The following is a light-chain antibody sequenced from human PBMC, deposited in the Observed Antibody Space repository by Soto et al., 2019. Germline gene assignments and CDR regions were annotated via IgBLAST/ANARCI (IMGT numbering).Light chain of an antibody. CDR1: QSIRTS. CDR3: QQSYSSPRT. Sequence: DIQMTQSPSSLSASVGDRVTITCRASQSIRTSLNWYQQKPGKAPKLLIYAASTLQSGVPARFSSSGSGTDFTLTISGLQPEDFETYFCQQSYSSPRTFGQGTKVEI. J-gene: IGKJ1*01. V-gene: IGKV1-39*01. CDR2: AAS.